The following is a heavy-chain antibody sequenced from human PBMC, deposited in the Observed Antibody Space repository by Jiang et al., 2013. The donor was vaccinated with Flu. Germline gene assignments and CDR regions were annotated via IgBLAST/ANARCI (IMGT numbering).Heavy chain of an antibody. CDR2: INPGTGGT. CDR3: ARQPTPSDSSGYCFDH. J-gene: IGHJ5*02. CDR1: GYSFSAYY. Sequence: SVRVSCEASGYSFSAYYLHWVRQAPGQGLEWMGWINPGTGGTHYIQKYQGRVTMNSDTSASTVYLEISSLTSDDTAFYYCARQPTPSDSSGYCFDHWGQGTPVTVSS. V-gene: IGHV1-2*02. D-gene: IGHD3-22*01.